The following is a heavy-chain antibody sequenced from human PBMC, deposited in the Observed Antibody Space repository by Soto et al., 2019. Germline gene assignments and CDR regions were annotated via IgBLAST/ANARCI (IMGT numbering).Heavy chain of an antibody. CDR2: IYHSGST. J-gene: IGHJ5*02. CDR3: ARRRHHFDWVGWFDP. Sequence: QVQLQESGPGLVKPSGTLSLTCAVSGGSISSSNWWSWVRQPPGKGLEWIGEIYHSGSTNYNPSLKSRVTIXADSSXXQFSLTLSSVTAADTAVYYCARRRHHFDWVGWFDPWGQGTLVTVSS. V-gene: IGHV4-4*02. D-gene: IGHD3-9*01. CDR1: GGSISSSNW.